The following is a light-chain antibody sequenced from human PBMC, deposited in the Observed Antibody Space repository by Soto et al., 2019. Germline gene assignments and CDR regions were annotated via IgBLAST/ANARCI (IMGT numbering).Light chain of an antibody. Sequence: EIVLTQFPATLSLSPGERATLSCRASQTISTSLAWYQQKPGQSPRLLIYDASNRATDIPARFSGSGSGTEFTLTISSLQSEDFAVYYCQQRSNWWTFGQGTKVDIK. CDR3: QQRSNWWT. CDR2: DAS. CDR1: QTISTS. V-gene: IGKV3-11*01. J-gene: IGKJ1*01.